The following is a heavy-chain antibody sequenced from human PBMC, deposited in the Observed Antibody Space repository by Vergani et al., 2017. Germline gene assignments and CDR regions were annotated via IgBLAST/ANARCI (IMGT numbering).Heavy chain of an antibody. Sequence: QVQLVESGGGVVQRGGSLILSCATSGFTLSNYDMQWIRQGPGKGLEFVAFIQFDGSKQYYAASVKGRFTLSRDFSKNTLYPQMNSLRTDETATYYCAKHFRGWGIDFWGQGTQVIVSS. CDR2: IQFDGSKQ. CDR1: GFTLSNYD. V-gene: IGHV3-30*02. CDR3: AKHFRGWGIDF. J-gene: IGHJ4*02. D-gene: IGHD3-16*01.